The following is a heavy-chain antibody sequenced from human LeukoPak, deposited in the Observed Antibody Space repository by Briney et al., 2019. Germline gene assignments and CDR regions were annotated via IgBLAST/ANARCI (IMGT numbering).Heavy chain of an antibody. D-gene: IGHD5-18*01. J-gene: IGHJ3*02. Sequence: GGSLRLSCAASGFTFSNAWMSWVRQAPGKGLEWVGRIKSKTDGGTTDYAAPVKGRFTISRDDSKNTLYLQMNSLRAEDTAVYYCARYTAMVNDAFDIWGQGTMVTVSS. CDR2: IKSKTDGGTT. V-gene: IGHV3-15*01. CDR1: GFTFSNAW. CDR3: ARYTAMVNDAFDI.